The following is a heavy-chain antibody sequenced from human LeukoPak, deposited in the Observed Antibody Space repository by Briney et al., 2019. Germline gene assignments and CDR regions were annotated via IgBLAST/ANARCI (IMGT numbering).Heavy chain of an antibody. CDR1: GGTFSSYA. V-gene: IGHV1-69*04. CDR2: IIPILGIA. CDR3: AGDLRSGWLPGGYYYYGMDV. J-gene: IGHJ6*02. D-gene: IGHD6-19*01. Sequence: ASVKVSCKASGGTFSSYAISWVRQAPGQGLEWMGRIIPILGIANYAQKFQGRVTITADKSTSTAYMELSSLRSEDTAVYYCAGDLRSGWLPGGYYYYGMDVRGQGTTVTVSS.